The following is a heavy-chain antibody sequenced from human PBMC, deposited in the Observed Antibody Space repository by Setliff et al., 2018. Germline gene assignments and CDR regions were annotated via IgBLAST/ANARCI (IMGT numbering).Heavy chain of an antibody. CDR3: ARLRGAFDY. D-gene: IGHD3-16*01. Sequence: SETLSLTCSVSGASVSNVNYYWSWIRQPPGKRLEWIGYIYYSRSTNYNPSLESRVTISVDTSKNQFFLRLNSATAADTAVYYCARLRGAFDYWGQGTLVTVS. CDR2: IYYSRST. V-gene: IGHV4-61*01. CDR1: GASVSNVNYY. J-gene: IGHJ4*02.